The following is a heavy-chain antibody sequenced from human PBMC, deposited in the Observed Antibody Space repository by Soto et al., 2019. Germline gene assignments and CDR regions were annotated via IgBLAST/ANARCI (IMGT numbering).Heavy chain of an antibody. CDR3: ARSPGYSGYSSFDY. D-gene: IGHD5-12*01. CDR2: IYYSGST. V-gene: IGHV4-39*01. CDR1: GGSISSSSYY. J-gene: IGHJ4*02. Sequence: QLQLQESGPGLVKPSETLSLTCTVSGGSISSSSYYWGWIRQPPGKGLEWIGSIYYSGSTYYNPSLKSRVTISVDTSKNQFSLKLSSVTAADTAVYYCARSPGYSGYSSFDYWGQGTLVTVSS.